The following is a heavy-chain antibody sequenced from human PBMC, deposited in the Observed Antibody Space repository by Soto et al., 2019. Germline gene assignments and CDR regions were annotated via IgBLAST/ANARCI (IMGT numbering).Heavy chain of an antibody. CDR1: GYTSTIYY. CDR2: INPSGGST. V-gene: IGHV1-46*01. Sequence: ASVKVSCKASGYTSTIYYMHWVLQAPGQGLEWMGIINPSGGSTSYAQKFQGRVTMTRDASTSTAYVELRGLRSDDTAVYYCARVRQLVGYFYYYMDVWGKGTTVTVSS. D-gene: IGHD6-6*01. CDR3: ARVRQLVGYFYYYMDV. J-gene: IGHJ6*03.